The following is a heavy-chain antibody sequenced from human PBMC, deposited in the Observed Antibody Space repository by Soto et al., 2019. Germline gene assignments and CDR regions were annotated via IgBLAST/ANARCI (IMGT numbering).Heavy chain of an antibody. D-gene: IGHD3-10*01. Sequence: RHSCAASGFTFSSYAMSWVRQAPGKGLEWVSAISGSGGSTYYADSVKGRFTISRDDSKNTLYLQMNSLKTEDTAVYYCTTDRPITMVRGVRGGDYYYMDVWGKGTTVTVSS. CDR1: GFTFSSYA. CDR3: TTDRPITMVRGVRGGDYYYMDV. J-gene: IGHJ6*03. CDR2: ISGSGGST. V-gene: IGHV3-23*01.